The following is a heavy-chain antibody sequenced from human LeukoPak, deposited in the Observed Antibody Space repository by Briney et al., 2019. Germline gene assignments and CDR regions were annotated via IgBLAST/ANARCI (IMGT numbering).Heavy chain of an antibody. V-gene: IGHV1-24*01. D-gene: IGHD3-3*01. CDR3: ATSAQGADFWSGYYSNNWFDP. Sequence: ASVKVSCKVSGYTLTELSMHWVRQAPGKGLEWMGGFDPEDGETIYAQKFQGRVTMTEDTSTDTAYMELSSLRSEDTAVYYCATSAQGADFWSGYYSNNWFDPWGQGTLVTVSS. J-gene: IGHJ5*02. CDR2: FDPEDGET. CDR1: GYTLTELS.